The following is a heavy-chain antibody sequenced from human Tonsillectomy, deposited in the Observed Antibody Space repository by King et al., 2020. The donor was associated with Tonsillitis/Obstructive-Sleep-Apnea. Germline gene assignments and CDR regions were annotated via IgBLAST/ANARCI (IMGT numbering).Heavy chain of an antibody. CDR3: AGEGGGVSERNFFCPY. J-gene: IGHJ4*02. Sequence: VQLVESGAEVKKPGESLKISCKGSGYSFTSYWIGWVRQMPGKGLEWMGIIYPGDSDTRYSPSFQGQVTISADKSTSTAYRQWSSLKAPDTAMYYCAGEGGGVSERNFFCPYWGQGTLVTVSS. CDR2: IYPGDSDT. D-gene: IGHD2/OR15-2a*01. CDR1: GYSFTSYW. V-gene: IGHV5-51*01.